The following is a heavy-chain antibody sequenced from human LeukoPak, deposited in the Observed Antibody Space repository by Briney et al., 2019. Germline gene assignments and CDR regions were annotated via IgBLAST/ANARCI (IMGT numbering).Heavy chain of an antibody. Sequence: GGSLRLSCAASGFTFSSYAMSWVRQAPGKGLEWVSAISGSGGSTYYAGSVKGRFTISRDNSKNTLYLQMNSLRAEDTAVYYCAKSAVASYYYDSSGYCYFDYWGQGTLVTVSS. CDR2: ISGSGGST. CDR1: GFTFSSYA. D-gene: IGHD3-22*01. V-gene: IGHV3-23*01. CDR3: AKSAVASYYYDSSGYCYFDY. J-gene: IGHJ4*02.